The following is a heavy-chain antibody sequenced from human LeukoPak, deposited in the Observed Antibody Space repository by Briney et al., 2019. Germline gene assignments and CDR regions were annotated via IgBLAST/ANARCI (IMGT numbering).Heavy chain of an antibody. D-gene: IGHD6-19*01. Sequence: ASVNVSCKASGYTFTSCDINWVRQTTGQGLEWMGWMNPNSGNTGYGQSFQGRITMTRDISIGTAYMELSNLTSEDTAIYYCTRGSSGRRDNWGQGTLVTVSA. CDR3: TRGSSGRRDN. CDR1: GYTFTSCD. V-gene: IGHV1-8*01. J-gene: IGHJ4*02. CDR2: MNPNSGNT.